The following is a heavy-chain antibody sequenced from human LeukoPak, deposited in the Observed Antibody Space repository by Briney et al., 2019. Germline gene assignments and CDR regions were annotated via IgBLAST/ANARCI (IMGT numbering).Heavy chain of an antibody. V-gene: IGHV5-51*01. CDR3: ARRSVAARPREFDY. CDR2: IYPGDSDT. J-gene: IGHJ4*02. Sequence: LGESLKISCKGSGYSLTSYWIGWVRQMPGKGLEWMGIIYPGDSDTRYSPSFQGQVTISADKSISTAYLQWSSLKASDTAMYYCARRSVAARPREFDYWGQGTLVTVSS. CDR1: GYSLTSYW. D-gene: IGHD6-6*01.